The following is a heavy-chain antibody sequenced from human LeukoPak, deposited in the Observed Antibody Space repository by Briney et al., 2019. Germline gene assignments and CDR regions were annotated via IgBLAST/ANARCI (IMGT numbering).Heavy chain of an antibody. D-gene: IGHD2-15*01. CDR1: GFTFSDYG. CDR2: IWYDGGKK. CDR3: VRYCSGGSCYRAAFDV. Sequence: PGGSLRLSCAASGFTFSDYGMYWVRQAPGKGLEWVALIWYDGGKKYYTDSVRGRFTISRDNSKNTLYLQMNSLRAEDTAVYYCVRYCSGGSCYRAAFDVWGPGTMVTVSS. V-gene: IGHV3-33*01. J-gene: IGHJ3*01.